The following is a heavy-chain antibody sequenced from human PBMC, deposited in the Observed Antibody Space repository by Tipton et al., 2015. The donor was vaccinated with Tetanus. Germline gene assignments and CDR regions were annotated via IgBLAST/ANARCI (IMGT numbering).Heavy chain of an antibody. Sequence: GLVKPSETLSLICTVSGGSMNSYYWSWIRQPPGKGLEWIGYIYYTGSTNYNPSLKSGVTISLDTSKNQFSLKLTSVSAADTAVYYCARGRDGYNYPFDYWGQGTLVIVSS. CDR3: ARGRDGYNYPFDY. V-gene: IGHV4-59*01. J-gene: IGHJ4*02. D-gene: IGHD5-24*01. CDR1: GGSMNSYY. CDR2: IYYTGST.